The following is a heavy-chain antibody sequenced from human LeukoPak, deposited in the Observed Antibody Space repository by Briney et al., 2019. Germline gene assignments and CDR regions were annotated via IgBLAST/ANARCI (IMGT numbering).Heavy chain of an antibody. J-gene: IGHJ3*02. D-gene: IGHD3-9*01. Sequence: SGPTLVNPPQTLTLTCTFSGFSLRTSGVGVGWIRQPPGKALEWLALIYWDDDKRYSPSLKSRLTITKDTSKNQVVLTMTNMDPVDTATYYCAHRRRVRYFDWLSRSDAFDIWGQGTMVTVSS. CDR1: GFSLRTSGVG. CDR3: AHRRRVRYFDWLSRSDAFDI. V-gene: IGHV2-5*02. CDR2: IYWDDDK.